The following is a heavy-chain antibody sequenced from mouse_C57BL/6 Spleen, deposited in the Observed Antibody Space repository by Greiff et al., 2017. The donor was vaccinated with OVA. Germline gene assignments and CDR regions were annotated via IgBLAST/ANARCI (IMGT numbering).Heavy chain of an antibody. V-gene: IGHV5-4*01. CDR3: ARDQETGTVYFDY. D-gene: IGHD4-1*01. Sequence: EVNLVESGGGLVKPGGSLKLSCAASGFTFSSYAMSWVRQTPEKRLEWVATISDGGSYTYYPDNVKGRFTISRDNAKNNLYLQMSHLKSEDTAMYYCARDQETGTVYFDYWGQGTTLTVSS. CDR2: ISDGGSYT. J-gene: IGHJ2*01. CDR1: GFTFSSYA.